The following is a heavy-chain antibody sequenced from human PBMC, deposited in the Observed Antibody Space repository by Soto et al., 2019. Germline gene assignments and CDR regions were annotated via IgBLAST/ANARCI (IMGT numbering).Heavy chain of an antibody. J-gene: IGHJ3*01. CDR3: WLTDDDAFDV. Sequence: QVQLVESGGGVVQPGTSLRLSCIASGFTFSRYGMHWVRQAPGKGLEWVAVISNDGSNKYYADSVKGRFTISRDNSKNMLYLEVNSLRTEDTAVYYCWLTDDDAFDVWGQGTMVTVSS. V-gene: IGHV3-30*03. CDR1: GFTFSRYG. CDR2: ISNDGSNK. D-gene: IGHD3-9*01.